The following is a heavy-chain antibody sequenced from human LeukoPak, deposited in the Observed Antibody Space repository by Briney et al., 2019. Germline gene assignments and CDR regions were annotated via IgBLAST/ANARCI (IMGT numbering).Heavy chain of an antibody. CDR1: GGTFSSHA. V-gene: IGHV1-69*13. J-gene: IGHJ5*02. CDR3: ARDAVELEFPGPQTT. D-gene: IGHD1-1*01. Sequence: ASVKVSCKASGGTFSSHAISWMRQAPGRGLEWMGGIIPMFGTGGNYAQKFQDRVTMTADESTTTVYMELRSLTSEDTAVFFCARDAVELEFPGPQTTWGQGTLVIVSS. CDR2: IIPMFGTGG.